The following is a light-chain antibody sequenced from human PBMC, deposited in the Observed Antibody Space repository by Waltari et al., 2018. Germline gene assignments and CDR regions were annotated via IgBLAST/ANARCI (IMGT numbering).Light chain of an antibody. V-gene: IGKV3-11*01. Sequence: EIVLTQSPATLSLSPGERATLSCRDSQTVTSYLAWDQQKPGQAPRLLSYNASNRANGTPARFSGSGSGTDFTLTISSLEPEDFAVYYCQQRSDWQFGQGTKVEIK. CDR1: QTVTSY. CDR2: NAS. CDR3: QQRSDWQ. J-gene: IGKJ1*01.